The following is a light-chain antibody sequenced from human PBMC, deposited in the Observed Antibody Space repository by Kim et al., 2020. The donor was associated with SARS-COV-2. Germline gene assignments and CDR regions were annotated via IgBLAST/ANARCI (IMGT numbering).Light chain of an antibody. V-gene: IGKV3-11*01. CDR2: DAS. CDR1: QNIDTY. CDR3: QQRNSWPPAVT. J-gene: IGKJ4*01. Sequence: PGERATLSCRASQNIDTYLAWYQQRPGQALRLLVYDASNRATGVPDRFSGSGSGTDFTLTISSLEPEDFSIYYCQQRNSWPPAVTFGGGTKVDIK.